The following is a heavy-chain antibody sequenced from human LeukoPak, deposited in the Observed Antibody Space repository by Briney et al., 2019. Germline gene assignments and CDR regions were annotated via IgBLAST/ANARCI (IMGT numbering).Heavy chain of an antibody. D-gene: IGHD2-15*01. CDR3: ARAGYCSDGKCYTFDY. J-gene: IGHJ4*02. V-gene: IGHV1-2*06. CDR1: GYTFTAYS. Sequence: ASVKVSCKASGYTFTAYSMHWVRQAPGQGLEWMGRINPNSGGTDCAQRFQGRVTMTRDTSITMLYMEMSSLTPDDTAVYYCARAGYCSDGKCYTFDYWGQGTLVTVSS. CDR2: INPNSGGT.